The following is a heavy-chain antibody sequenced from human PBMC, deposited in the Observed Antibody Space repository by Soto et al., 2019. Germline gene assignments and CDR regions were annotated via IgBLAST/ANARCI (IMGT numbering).Heavy chain of an antibody. CDR2: ISSSSSYI. Sequence: VGSLRLSWAASGFTCSSYSMNWVRQAPGKGLEWVSSISSSSSYIYYADSVKGRFTISRDNAKNSLYLQMNSLRAEDTAVYYCARDRFGYDPYAFDIWGQGTMVTVSS. CDR3: ARDRFGYDPYAFDI. CDR1: GFTCSSYS. D-gene: IGHD5-12*01. J-gene: IGHJ3*02. V-gene: IGHV3-21*01.